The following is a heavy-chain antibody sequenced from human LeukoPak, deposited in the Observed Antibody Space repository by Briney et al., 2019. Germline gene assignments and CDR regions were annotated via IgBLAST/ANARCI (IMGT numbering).Heavy chain of an antibody. CDR2: IDARSGIT. CDR3: AGGARRITPGGY. V-gene: IGHV3-48*04. J-gene: IGHJ4*02. D-gene: IGHD2-15*01. CDR1: GFTFTIFG. Sequence: GGSLRLSCAASGFTFTIFGLNWVRQAPGKGPEWVSYIDARSGITYYADSVQGRFTFSRDNAKNSLYLQMNSLRAEDTAVYYCAGGARRITPGGYWGQGTLVTVSS.